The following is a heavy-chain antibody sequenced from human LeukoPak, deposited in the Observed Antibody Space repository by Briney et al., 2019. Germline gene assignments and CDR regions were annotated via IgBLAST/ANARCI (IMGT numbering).Heavy chain of an antibody. V-gene: IGHV1-24*01. CDR2: FDPEDGET. D-gene: IGHD1-26*01. CDR3: ARVKMWRGSYYVADDAFDI. J-gene: IGHJ3*02. CDR1: GYTLTELS. Sequence: GASVKVSCEVSGYTLTELSMHWVRQAPGKGLEWMGGFDPEDGETIYAQKFQGRVTMTEDTSTDTAYMELSSLRSEDTAVYYCARVKMWRGSYYVADDAFDIWGQGTMVTVSS.